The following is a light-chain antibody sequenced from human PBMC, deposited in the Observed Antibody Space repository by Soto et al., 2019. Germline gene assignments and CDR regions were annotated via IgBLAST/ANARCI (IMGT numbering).Light chain of an antibody. CDR2: LNSDGSH. Sequence: QLVLTQSPSASASLGASVKLTCTLSSGHSSYAIAWHQQQPEKGPRYLMKLNSDGSHSKGDGIPDRFSGSSSGAERYLTISSLQSEDEADYYCQTWGTGPRRVFGGGTKVTVL. J-gene: IGLJ3*02. CDR1: SGHSSYA. CDR3: QTWGTGPRRV. V-gene: IGLV4-69*01.